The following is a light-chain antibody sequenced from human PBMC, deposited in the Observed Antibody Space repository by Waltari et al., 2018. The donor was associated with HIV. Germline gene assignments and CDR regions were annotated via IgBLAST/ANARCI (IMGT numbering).Light chain of an antibody. J-gene: IGLJ1*01. Sequence: QSALTQPHSVSGSPGQSLTISCTGTSTYVDTFVSWYQQHPGKAPKVIIYDVNKRPSGAPDRFSGSKSGNTAFLTISGLQAEDEAEYHCCSHAGNFIFAFGTGTKVSVL. CDR1: STYVDTF. CDR3: CSHAGNFIFA. CDR2: DVN. V-gene: IGLV2-11*01.